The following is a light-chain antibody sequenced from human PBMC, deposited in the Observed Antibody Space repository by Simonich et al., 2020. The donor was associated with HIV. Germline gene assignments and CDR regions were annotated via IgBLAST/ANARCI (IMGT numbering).Light chain of an antibody. V-gene: IGKV4-1*01. Sequence: DIVMTQSPDSLAVSLGERATINCKSSQSVLYSSNNKNYLAWYQQKEGRPPKLLIYWASTRESGVPDRFSGSGSGTDFTLTISSLQAEDVAVYYCQQYYSTRTFGQGTKVEIK. CDR1: QSVLYSSNNKNY. CDR3: QQYYSTRT. J-gene: IGKJ1*01. CDR2: WAS.